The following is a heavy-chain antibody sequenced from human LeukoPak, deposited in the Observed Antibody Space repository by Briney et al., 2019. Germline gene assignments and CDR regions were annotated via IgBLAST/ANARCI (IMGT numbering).Heavy chain of an antibody. J-gene: IGHJ1*01. CDR2: IIPIFGTA. Sequence: SVKVSCKASGGTFSSYAISWVRQAPGQGLEWMGGIIPIFGTANYAQKFQGRVTITVDESTSTAYMELSSLRSEDTAVYYCARTDYYYDSSGYYFQHWGQGTLVTVSS. CDR1: GGTFSSYA. D-gene: IGHD3-22*01. CDR3: ARTDYYYDSSGYYFQH. V-gene: IGHV1-69*13.